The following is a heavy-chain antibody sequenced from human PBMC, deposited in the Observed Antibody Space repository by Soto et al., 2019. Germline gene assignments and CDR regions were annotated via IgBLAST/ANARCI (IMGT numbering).Heavy chain of an antibody. D-gene: IGHD3-10*01. CDR3: AARFGWFDH. Sequence: QVQLVESGGGVVQPGRSLRLSCAASGFTFSSYGMHWVRQAPGKGLEWVAVISYDGSNKYYADSVKGRFTISRDNSKNTLYPQMNSLRAEDTGVVFRAARFGWFDHWGQGTLVTVSS. J-gene: IGHJ5*02. CDR2: ISYDGSNK. CDR1: GFTFSSYG. V-gene: IGHV3-30*03.